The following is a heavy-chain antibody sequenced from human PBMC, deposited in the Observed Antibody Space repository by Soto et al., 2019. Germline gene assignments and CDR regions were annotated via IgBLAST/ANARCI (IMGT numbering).Heavy chain of an antibody. CDR3: AKGGAGSNYFDY. D-gene: IGHD1-26*01. J-gene: IGHJ4*02. CDR2: ISGSGGST. Sequence: GSLRLSCAASGFTFSSYAMSWVRQAPGKGLEWVSAISGSGGSTYYADSVKGRFTISRDNSKNTLYLQMNSLRAEDTAVYYCAKGGAGSNYFDYWGQGTLVTVSS. V-gene: IGHV3-23*01. CDR1: GFTFSSYA.